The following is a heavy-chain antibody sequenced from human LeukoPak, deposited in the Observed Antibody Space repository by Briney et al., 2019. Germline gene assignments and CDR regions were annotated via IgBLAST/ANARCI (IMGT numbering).Heavy chain of an antibody. V-gene: IGHV3-23*01. CDR2: ISGSGGST. J-gene: IGHJ4*02. Sequence: GGSLRLSCAASGFTFSSYAMSWVRQAPGKGLEWVSAISGSGGSTYYADSVKGRFTISRDNSKNTLYLQMNSLRAEGTAVYYCAKDHYGDYGGDFDYWGQGTLVTVFS. CDR3: AKDHYGDYGGDFDY. CDR1: GFTFSSYA. D-gene: IGHD4-17*01.